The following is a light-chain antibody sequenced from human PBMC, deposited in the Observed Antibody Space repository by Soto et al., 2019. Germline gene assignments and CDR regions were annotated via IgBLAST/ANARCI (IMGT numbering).Light chain of an antibody. Sequence: ETVMTQSPATLSVSPGEGGTLSCRASQSVSSSLAWYQQKPGQAPRLLIYGASTRATGVPARFSGSGSGTEFTLTISSLQSEDFAVYHCQQYNNWPPAFGQGTKVEIK. CDR1: QSVSSS. CDR2: GAS. V-gene: IGKV3-15*01. J-gene: IGKJ1*01. CDR3: QQYNNWPPA.